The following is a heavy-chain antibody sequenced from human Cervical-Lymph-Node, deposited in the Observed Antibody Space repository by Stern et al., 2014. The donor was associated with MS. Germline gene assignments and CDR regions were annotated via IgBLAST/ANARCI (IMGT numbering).Heavy chain of an antibody. V-gene: IGHV2-5*02. D-gene: IGHD1-1*01. J-gene: IGHJ4*02. CDR2: IFWDDDK. Sequence: QVTLKESGPTLVKPTQTLTLTCTFSEFSLTTTGAAVGWLRQSPGKALEWLALIFWDDDKRYTPSLMNRLTITKDTSRNHVVLRMTNMDPVDSATYYGAHRRSGTMGHFDHWGQGAPVTVSS. CDR1: EFSLTTTGAA. CDR3: AHRRSGTMGHFDH.